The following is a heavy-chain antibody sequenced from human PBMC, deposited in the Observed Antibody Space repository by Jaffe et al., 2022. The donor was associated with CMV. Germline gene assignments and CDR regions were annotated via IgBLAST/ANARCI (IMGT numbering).Heavy chain of an antibody. CDR2: INHSGST. D-gene: IGHD3-9*01. Sequence: QVQLQQWGAGLLKPSETLSLTCAVYGGSFSGYYWSWIRQPPGKGLEWIGEINHSGSTNYNPSLKSRVTISVDTSKNQFSLKLSSVTAADTAVYYCARGPIWRGYYFDYWGQGTLVTVSS. J-gene: IGHJ4*02. CDR1: GGSFSGYY. CDR3: ARGPIWRGYYFDY. V-gene: IGHV4-34*01.